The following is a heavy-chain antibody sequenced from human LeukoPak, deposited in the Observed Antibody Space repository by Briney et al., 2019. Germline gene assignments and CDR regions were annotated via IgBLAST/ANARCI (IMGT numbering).Heavy chain of an antibody. J-gene: IGHJ6*03. CDR1: GFTFSNYW. D-gene: IGHD2-15*01. CDR3: AKDGVVAALYYYYYMDV. CDR2: ISYDGSNK. Sequence: PGGSLRLSCVASGFTFSNYWMHWVRQAPGKGLEWVAVISYDGSNKYYADSVKGRFTISRDNSKNTLYLQMNSLRAEDTAVYYCAKDGVVAALYYYYYMDVWGKGTTVTVSS. V-gene: IGHV3-30*18.